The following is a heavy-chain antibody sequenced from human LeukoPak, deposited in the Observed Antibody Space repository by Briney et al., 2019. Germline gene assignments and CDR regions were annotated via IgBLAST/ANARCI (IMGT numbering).Heavy chain of an antibody. D-gene: IGHD4-17*01. CDR2: IKQDGSEK. Sequence: PGGSLRLSCAASGFTLSSYWMSWVRQAPGKGLEWVANIKQDGSEKYYVDSVKGRFTISRDNAKNSLYLQMNSLRAEDTAVYYCAREAIDDYGDTYWGQRTLVTVSS. CDR3: AREAIDDYGDTY. V-gene: IGHV3-7*01. J-gene: IGHJ4*02. CDR1: GFTLSSYW.